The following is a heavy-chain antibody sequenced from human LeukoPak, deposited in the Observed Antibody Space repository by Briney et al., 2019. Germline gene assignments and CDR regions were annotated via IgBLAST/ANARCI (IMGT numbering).Heavy chain of an antibody. Sequence: ASVKVSCKASGYTFTGYYMHWVRQAPGQGLEWMGWFDPNSGGTYYAQKFQGRVTMTRDTSISTAYMELSRLRSDDTAVYYCARGYGDYAYFDHWGQGTLVTVSS. J-gene: IGHJ4*02. CDR2: FDPNSGGT. V-gene: IGHV1-2*02. CDR1: GYTFTGYY. CDR3: ARGYGDYAYFDH. D-gene: IGHD4-17*01.